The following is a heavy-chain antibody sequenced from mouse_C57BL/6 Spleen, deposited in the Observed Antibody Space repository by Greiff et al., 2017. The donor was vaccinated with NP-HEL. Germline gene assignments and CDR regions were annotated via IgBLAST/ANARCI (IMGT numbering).Heavy chain of an antibody. CDR2: IDPSDSYT. Sequence: QVQLNQPGAELVRPGTSVKLSCKASGYTFTSYWMHWVKQRPGQGLEWIGVIDPSDSYTNYNQKFKGKATLTVDTSSSTAYMQLSSLTSEDSAVYYCARSAAQATGYFDYWGQGTTLTVSS. CDR3: ARSAAQATGYFDY. D-gene: IGHD3-2*02. V-gene: IGHV1-59*01. J-gene: IGHJ2*01. CDR1: GYTFTSYW.